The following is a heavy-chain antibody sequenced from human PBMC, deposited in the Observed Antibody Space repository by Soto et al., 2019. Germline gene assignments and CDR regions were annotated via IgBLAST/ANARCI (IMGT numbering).Heavy chain of an antibody. Sequence: QVQLQESGPGLVKPSQTLSLTCTVSGGSISSGDYYWSWIRQPPGKGLEWIGYIYYSGSTYYNPSLKSRVSISVDTSKNQFSLELSSVTAADTAVYYCARADGFGDPRENWFDPWGQGTLVTVSS. CDR1: GGSISSGDYY. CDR3: ARADGFGDPRENWFDP. J-gene: IGHJ5*02. D-gene: IGHD3-10*01. V-gene: IGHV4-30-4*01. CDR2: IYYSGST.